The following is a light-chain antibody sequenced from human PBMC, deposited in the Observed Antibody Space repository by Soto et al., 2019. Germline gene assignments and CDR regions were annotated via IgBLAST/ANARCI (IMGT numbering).Light chain of an antibody. J-gene: IGLJ1*01. Sequence: QSALTQPASVSGSPGQSTTISCTGTSSDVGGYNYVSWYQQHPGKAPKLMIYDVSNRPSGVSNRFSGSKSGNTASLTISGIQAEDEADYYCSSYTSSSTHYVFGPGTKLTVL. CDR1: SSDVGGYNY. V-gene: IGLV2-14*01. CDR2: DVS. CDR3: SSYTSSSTHYV.